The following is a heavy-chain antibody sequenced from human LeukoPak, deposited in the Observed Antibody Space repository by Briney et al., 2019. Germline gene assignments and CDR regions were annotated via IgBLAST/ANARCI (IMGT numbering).Heavy chain of an antibody. CDR2: ITPTSGAT. Sequence: ASVKVSCKVSGYTLTELSMHWVRQAPGQGLEWMGWITPTSGATNYAQKFQGRVTMTRDTSITTAYMELSRLRSDDTAVYYCATDYGDYESVYWGQGTLVTVSS. J-gene: IGHJ4*02. CDR1: GYTLTELS. D-gene: IGHD4-17*01. V-gene: IGHV1-2*02. CDR3: ATDYGDYESVY.